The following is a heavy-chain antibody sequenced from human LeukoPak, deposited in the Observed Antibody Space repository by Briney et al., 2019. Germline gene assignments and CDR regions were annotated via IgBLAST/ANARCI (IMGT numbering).Heavy chain of an antibody. CDR2: IWYDGSNK. D-gene: IGHD3-3*01. J-gene: IGHJ5*02. CDR3: AREGPRDFWSGYYQLTPPWFAP. CDR1: GFTFSSYG. V-gene: IGHV3-33*01. Sequence: PGGSLRLSCAASGFTFSSYGMHWVRQAPGKGLEWVAVIWYDGSNKYYADSVKGRFTISRDNSKNTLYLQMNSLRAEDTAVYYCAREGPRDFWSGYYQLTPPWFAPWGQGTLVTVSS.